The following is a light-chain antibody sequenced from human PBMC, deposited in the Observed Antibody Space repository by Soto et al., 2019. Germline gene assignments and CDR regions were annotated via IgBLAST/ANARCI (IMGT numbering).Light chain of an antibody. V-gene: IGKV3D-20*02. CDR1: QSVTNNY. Sequence: ESVLTQSPGTLSLSPGERATLSCRATQSVTNNYFAWYQQKPGQSPRLLIYGVSSRATDIPDRFSGSGSGTDFTLTISRLEPEDFVVYYCLQRGDWPPSFGGGTKVEI. CDR3: LQRGDWPPS. CDR2: GVS. J-gene: IGKJ4*01.